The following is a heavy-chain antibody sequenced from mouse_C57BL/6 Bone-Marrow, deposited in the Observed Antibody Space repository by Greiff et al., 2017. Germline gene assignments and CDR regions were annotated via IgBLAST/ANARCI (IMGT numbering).Heavy chain of an antibody. V-gene: IGHV1-81*01. CDR1: GYTFTSYG. Sequence: VQLQQSGAELARPGASVKLSCKASGYTFTSYGISWVKQRTGQGLEWIGVIYPRGGNTYYNEKFKGKATLTADKSSSTAYMELRSLTSEDSAVYFCARWDGNYVWYFDVWGTGTTVTVSS. J-gene: IGHJ1*03. CDR2: IYPRGGNT. D-gene: IGHD2-1*01. CDR3: ARWDGNYVWYFDV.